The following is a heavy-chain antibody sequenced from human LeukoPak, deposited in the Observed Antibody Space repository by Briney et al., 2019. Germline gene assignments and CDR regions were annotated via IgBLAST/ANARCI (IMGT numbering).Heavy chain of an antibody. V-gene: IGHV4-38-2*02. CDR1: GDSITSDHY. CDR2: IYHSGNT. D-gene: IGHD5-12*01. J-gene: IGHJ4*02. CDR3: ARYSGSGYGMFYFDY. Sequence: SETLSLTCTVSGDSITSDHYWTWIRQPPGKGLEWIAYIYHSGNTYYNPSLRSRVTMSVATSKNQFSLKLSSVTAADTAVYYCARYSGSGYGMFYFDYWGRGTLVTVSS.